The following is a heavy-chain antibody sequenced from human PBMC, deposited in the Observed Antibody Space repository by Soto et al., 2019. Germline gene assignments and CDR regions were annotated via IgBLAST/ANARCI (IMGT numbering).Heavy chain of an antibody. D-gene: IGHD3-3*01. Sequence: EVQLLESGGGLVQPGGSLRLSCAASGFTFSSYAMSWVRRAPGTVLEWFSAFSGSGGSTYYADSVKGRFTISRDNSKNTLYLQMNSLRAEDTAVYYCAKAGYDFWSGYYNDGYWGQGTLVTVSS. V-gene: IGHV3-23*01. CDR2: FSGSGGST. J-gene: IGHJ4*02. CDR3: AKAGYDFWSGYYNDGY. CDR1: GFTFSSYA.